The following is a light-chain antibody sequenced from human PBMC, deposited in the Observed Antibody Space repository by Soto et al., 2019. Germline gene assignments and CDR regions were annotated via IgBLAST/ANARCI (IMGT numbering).Light chain of an antibody. J-gene: IGKJ4*01. CDR1: QSVRSN. V-gene: IGKV3-15*01. CDR3: QQYNSCPLT. Sequence: EVTQSTGTPSGSTGIRETLSCMSCQSVRSNSAWYQQKPGQAPRLLIYGASTRATGIPARFSGSGYGTEFTLTIFSLQSEDFSVYYCQQYNSCPLTFGGGTKVDI. CDR2: GAS.